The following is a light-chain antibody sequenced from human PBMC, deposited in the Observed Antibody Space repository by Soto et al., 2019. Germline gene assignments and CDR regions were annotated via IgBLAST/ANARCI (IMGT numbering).Light chain of an antibody. CDR3: QHYNSSPPAIP. Sequence: EIALTESPGTLSRSPVDRSTLSCRASHSVTSGYLAWYQQQPNQAPRRLIYGASYMATDTPDRFSGGGSRTDFTPTIRRLEPEDFAVYYCQHYNSSPPAIPFGQGTRLDI. CDR1: HSVTSGY. CDR2: GAS. J-gene: IGKJ5*01. V-gene: IGKV3-20*01.